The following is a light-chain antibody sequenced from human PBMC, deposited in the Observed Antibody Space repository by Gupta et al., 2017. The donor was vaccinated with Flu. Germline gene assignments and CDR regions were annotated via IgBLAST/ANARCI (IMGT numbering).Light chain of an antibody. CDR3: QQYGGSLPYT. Sequence: EIVLTQSPGYLSLSPGERATLSCRASQGVTSTYFAWYQQKPGQAPRLLIYGASRRATGIPDRFSGSGSGTDFTLTISRLEPEDFAVYYCQQYGGSLPYTFGQGTKLEIK. CDR2: GAS. V-gene: IGKV3-20*01. CDR1: QGVTSTY. J-gene: IGKJ2*01.